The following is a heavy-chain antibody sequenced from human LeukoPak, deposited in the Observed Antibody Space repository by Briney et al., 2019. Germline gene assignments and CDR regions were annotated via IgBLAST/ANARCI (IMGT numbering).Heavy chain of an antibody. CDR3: ARDGAPFDS. Sequence: GGSLRLSCAASGFTFRSYWMSWVRQAPGKGLEWVANIKQDGSEKYYVDSVKGRCTISRDNAKNSLYLQMNSLRAEDTAVCYCARDGAPFDSRGRGTLVTVSS. J-gene: IGHJ4*02. CDR2: IKQDGSEK. CDR1: GFTFRSYW. D-gene: IGHD4/OR15-4a*01. V-gene: IGHV3-7*01.